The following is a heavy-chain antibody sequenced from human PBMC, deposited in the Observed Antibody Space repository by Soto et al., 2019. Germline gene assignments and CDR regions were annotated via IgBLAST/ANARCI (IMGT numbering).Heavy chain of an antibody. J-gene: IGHJ4*02. CDR2: MNPNSGNT. D-gene: IGHD3-3*01. CDR3: ARGRRGGMYYDFWSGYSPGGY. V-gene: IGHV1-8*01. CDR1: GYTFTSYD. Sequence: QVQLVQSGAEVKKPGASVKVSCKASGYTFTSYDMHWVRQATGQGLEWMGWMNPNSGNTGYAQKFQGRVTMTRNTSMSTAYMELSSRRSEDTAVYYCARGRRGGMYYDFWSGYSPGGYWGQGTLVTVSS.